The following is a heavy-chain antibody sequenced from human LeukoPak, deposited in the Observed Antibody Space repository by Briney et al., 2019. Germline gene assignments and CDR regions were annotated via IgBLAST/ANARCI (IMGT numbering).Heavy chain of an antibody. CDR1: GGSISSGDYY. Sequence: SETLSLTCTVSGGSISSGDYYWSWIRQPPGKGLEWIGYIYYSGSTNYNPSLKSRVTISVDTSKNQFSLKLSSVTAADTAVYYCARLSAYYDFWSGYYRAFDIWGQGTMVTVSS. D-gene: IGHD3-3*01. CDR3: ARLSAYYDFWSGYYRAFDI. J-gene: IGHJ3*02. CDR2: IYYSGST. V-gene: IGHV4-61*08.